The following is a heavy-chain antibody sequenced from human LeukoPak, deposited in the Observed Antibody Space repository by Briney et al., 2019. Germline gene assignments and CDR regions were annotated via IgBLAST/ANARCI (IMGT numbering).Heavy chain of an antibody. V-gene: IGHV3-33*06. CDR3: AKEGEIFGVVDHFDY. CDR1: GFTFSSFG. Sequence: GGSLRLSCAASGFTFSSFGMHWVRQAPGKGLEWVAVIWYDGTNKYYPDSVKGRFTISRDNSKNTLYLQMNSLRAEDTAVYYCAKEGEIFGVVDHFDYWGLGTLVTVSS. D-gene: IGHD3-3*01. J-gene: IGHJ4*02. CDR2: IWYDGTNK.